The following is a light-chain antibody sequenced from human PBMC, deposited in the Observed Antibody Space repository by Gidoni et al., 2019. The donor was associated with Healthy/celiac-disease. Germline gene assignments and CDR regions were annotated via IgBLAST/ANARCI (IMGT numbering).Light chain of an antibody. CDR3: QQRSNWPQLT. J-gene: IGKJ4*01. CDR2: DAS. CDR1: QSVSSY. V-gene: IGKV3-11*01. Sequence: IVLPQSPATLSLSPGERATLSCRASQSVSSYLAWYQQKPGQAPRLLIYDASNRATGIPARFSGSGSGTDFTLTISSLEPEDFAVYYCQQRSNWPQLTFGGGTKVEIK.